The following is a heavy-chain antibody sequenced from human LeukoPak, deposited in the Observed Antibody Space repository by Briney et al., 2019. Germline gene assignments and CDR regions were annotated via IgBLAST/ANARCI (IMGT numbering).Heavy chain of an antibody. CDR2: ISYDGSNK. CDR1: GFTFSSYA. V-gene: IGHV3-30-3*01. Sequence: GGSLRLSCAASGFTFSSYAMHWVRQAPGKGLEWVAVISYDGSNKYYADSVKGRFTISRDNSKNTLYLQMNSLRAEDTAVYYCARDLTMVRGVQYYFDYWGQGTLVTVSS. D-gene: IGHD3-10*01. CDR3: ARDLTMVRGVQYYFDY. J-gene: IGHJ4*02.